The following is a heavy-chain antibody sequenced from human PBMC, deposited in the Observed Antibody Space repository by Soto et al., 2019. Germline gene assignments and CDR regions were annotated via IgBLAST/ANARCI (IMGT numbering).Heavy chain of an antibody. CDR1: GYTFSGYY. Sequence: GASVKVSCKASGYTFSGYYIHWLRQPPGQGLEWMGWINPNSGGTNYAQKFQGRVTVTRDTPTSTAYMELSRLTSDDTAVYYCARSLTEGYCTITGCYTSPLYGMDVWGQGTTVTVSS. CDR2: INPNSGGT. D-gene: IGHD2-2*02. CDR3: ARSLTEGYCTITGCYTSPLYGMDV. J-gene: IGHJ6*02. V-gene: IGHV1-2*02.